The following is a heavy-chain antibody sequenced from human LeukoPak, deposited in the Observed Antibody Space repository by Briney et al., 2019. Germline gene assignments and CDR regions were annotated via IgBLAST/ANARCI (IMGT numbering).Heavy chain of an antibody. CDR3: AKDYEVGSIDY. CDR2: VSRSGVGT. D-gene: IGHD3-16*01. V-gene: IGHV3-23*01. CDR1: GFTFGDYA. Sequence: GGSLRLSCTASGFTFGDYAMSWIRQAPGKGLEWVSSVSRSGVGTYYADSVRGRFTISRDNSKNTVFLQMNSLRAEDSAVYYCAKDYEVGSIDYWGQGTLVTVSS. J-gene: IGHJ4*02.